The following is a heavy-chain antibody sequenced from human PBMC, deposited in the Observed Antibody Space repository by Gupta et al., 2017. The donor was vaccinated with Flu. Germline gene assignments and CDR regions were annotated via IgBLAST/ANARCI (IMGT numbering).Heavy chain of an antibody. CDR3: AQSVTGNYAY. CDR2: INPSGADT. J-gene: IGHJ4*02. D-gene: IGHD1-7*01. Sequence: EVQLLASGGGLIQPGGSLILPCAASGFTFTKYAMYWIRQAPGKGLEWVSTINPSGADTYYADSVKGRFTISRDNSKNTVYLQMNSLTAEDTAVYSCAQSVTGNYAYWGQGILFTVSS. V-gene: IGHV3-23*01. CDR1: GFTFTKYA.